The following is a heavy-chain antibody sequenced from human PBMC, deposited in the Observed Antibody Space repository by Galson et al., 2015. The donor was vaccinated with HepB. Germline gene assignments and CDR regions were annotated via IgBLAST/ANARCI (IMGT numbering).Heavy chain of an antibody. CDR1: GFSFSNYV. J-gene: IGHJ3*02. CDR2: ISANGDTT. D-gene: IGHD1-1*01. Sequence: SLRLSCAASGFSFSNYVMYWVRQAPGKGLHYVSSISANGDTTSYADSVQGRFNISRDNSQYPLYVQMSSLRPDDTAVYYCVKFNTNSRAFDIWGQGTKVTVSP. CDR3: VKFNTNSRAFDI. V-gene: IGHV3-64*05.